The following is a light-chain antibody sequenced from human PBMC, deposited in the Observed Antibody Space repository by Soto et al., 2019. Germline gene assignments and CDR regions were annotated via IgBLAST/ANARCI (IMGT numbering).Light chain of an antibody. CDR1: ESVSRY. CDR3: QQRSNWPST. Sequence: EIVLTQSPATLSLSPGNRATLSCRASESVSRYLAWYQQKPGQAPRLLIYDASNRATGIPARFSGSGSGSDFTLTITSLEPVDFAVYYCQQRSNWPSTFGGGTKVEIK. CDR2: DAS. V-gene: IGKV3-11*01. J-gene: IGKJ4*01.